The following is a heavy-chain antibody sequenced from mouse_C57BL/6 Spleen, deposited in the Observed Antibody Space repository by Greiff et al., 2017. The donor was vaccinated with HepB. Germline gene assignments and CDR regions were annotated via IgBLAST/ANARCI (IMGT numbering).Heavy chain of an antibody. CDR1: GFSLTSYG. J-gene: IGHJ3*01. V-gene: IGHV2-2*01. CDR3: ARNWAYSRALAY. CDR2: IWSGGST. D-gene: IGHD2-5*01. Sequence: QVQLKQSGPGLVQPSQSLSITCTVSGFSLTSYGVHWVRQSPGKGLEWLGVIWSGGSTDYNAAFISRLSISKDNSKSQVFFKMNSLQADDTAIYYCARNWAYSRALAYWGQGTLVTVSA.